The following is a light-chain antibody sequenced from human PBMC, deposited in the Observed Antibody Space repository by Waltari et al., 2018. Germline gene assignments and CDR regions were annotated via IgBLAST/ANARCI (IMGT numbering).Light chain of an antibody. Sequence: SYVLTQPPSVSVAPGQTARLTCGGENIGSKSVHWYQQRPGQAPVLVVSCDTDRPSGIPERFSGSNSGNTATLTISRVEAGDEADYYCQVWDSSSDHLWVFGGGTKLTVL. CDR1: NIGSKS. J-gene: IGLJ3*02. V-gene: IGLV3-21*02. CDR2: CDT. CDR3: QVWDSSSDHLWV.